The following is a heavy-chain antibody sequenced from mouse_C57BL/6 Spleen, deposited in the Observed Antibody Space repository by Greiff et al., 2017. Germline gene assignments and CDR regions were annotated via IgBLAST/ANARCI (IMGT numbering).Heavy chain of an antibody. CDR3: ARGDYGSSFPFAY. D-gene: IGHD1-1*01. CDR2: LSSGSSTI. J-gene: IGHJ3*01. CDR1: GFTFSVYG. V-gene: IGHV5-17*01. Sequence: EVQLVESGGGLVKPGGSLKLSCAASGFTFSVYGMHWVRQAPEKGLEWVAYLSSGSSTIYYAVSVKGRCNISRDNAKNTLILLMTRLRSEDTAMYYCARGDYGSSFPFAYWGQGTLVTVSA.